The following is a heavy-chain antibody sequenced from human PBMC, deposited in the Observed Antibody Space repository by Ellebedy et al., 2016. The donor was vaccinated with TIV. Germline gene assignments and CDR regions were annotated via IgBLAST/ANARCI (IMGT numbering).Heavy chain of an antibody. V-gene: IGHV4-61*01. CDR1: GGSVNNANYY. CDR2: VYSSGST. Sequence: SETLSLTCTVSGGSVNNANYYWHWIRQPPGKGLEWIGYVYSSGSTKYNPSLKSRVTISVDPSKNQLSLNLTSVTAADTAVYYCAREGYDILTGYSGAFDIWGQGTMVTVSS. J-gene: IGHJ3*02. CDR3: AREGYDILTGYSGAFDI. D-gene: IGHD3-9*01.